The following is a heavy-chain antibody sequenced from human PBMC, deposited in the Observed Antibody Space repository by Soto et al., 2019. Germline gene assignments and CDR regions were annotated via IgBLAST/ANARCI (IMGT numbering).Heavy chain of an antibody. CDR2: INTYNGNT. CDR3: AMVDVYVTPSPQDV. J-gene: IGHJ6*02. Sequence: QVQLVQSGAEVKNPGASVKVSCKASGYTFTRYGIGWARQAPGQGLEWMGWINTYNGNTNYAQNFQGRVTLIPDTXXNKAYMELRSLRSKDTAIYYCAMVDVYVTPSPQDVWGQGTTVIVSS. D-gene: IGHD3-16*01. CDR1: GYTFTRYG. V-gene: IGHV1-18*01.